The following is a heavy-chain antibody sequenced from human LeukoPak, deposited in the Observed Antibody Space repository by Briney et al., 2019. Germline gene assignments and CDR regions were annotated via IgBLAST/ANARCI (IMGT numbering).Heavy chain of an antibody. CDR2: IIPIFGTA. J-gene: IGHJ4*02. Sequence: ASVKVSCKASGGTFSSYAISWVRQAPGQGLEWMGGIIPIFGTANYAQKFQGRVTITADESTSTAYMELSSLRSEDTAVYYCAGGADEELYFDYWGQGTLVTVSS. CDR3: AGGADEELYFDY. V-gene: IGHV1-69*13. D-gene: IGHD1-26*01. CDR1: GGTFSSYA.